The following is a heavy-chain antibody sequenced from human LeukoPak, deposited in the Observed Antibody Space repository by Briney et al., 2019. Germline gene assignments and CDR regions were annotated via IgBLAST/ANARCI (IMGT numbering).Heavy chain of an antibody. CDR3: AKDSAAVAAKGHFDY. CDR1: GFTFSTYA. D-gene: IGHD6-19*01. V-gene: IGHV3-23*01. CDR2: ISGSAGST. Sequence: GGSLRLSCAASGFTFSTYAMSWVRQAPGKGLEWVSAISGSAGSTYYADSVKGRFTISRDDSKNTLYLQMNSLRAEDTALYYCAKDSAAVAAKGHFDYWGQGTLVTASS. J-gene: IGHJ4*02.